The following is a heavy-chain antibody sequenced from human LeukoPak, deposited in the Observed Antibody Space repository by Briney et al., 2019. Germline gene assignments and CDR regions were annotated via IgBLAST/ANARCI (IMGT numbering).Heavy chain of an antibody. J-gene: IGHJ4*02. CDR3: ARHWRQWLVPGFGFDY. D-gene: IGHD6-19*01. CDR1: GGSFSGYY. Sequence: PSETLSLTCAVYGGSFSGYYWSWIRQPPGKGLEWIGEINHSGSTNYNPSLKSRVTISVDTSKNQFSLKLSSVTAADTAVYYCARHWRQWLVPGFGFDYWGQGTLVTVSS. V-gene: IGHV4-34*01. CDR2: INHSGST.